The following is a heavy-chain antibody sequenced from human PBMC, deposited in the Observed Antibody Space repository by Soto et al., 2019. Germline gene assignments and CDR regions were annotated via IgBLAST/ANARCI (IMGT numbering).Heavy chain of an antibody. CDR1: GFNFSDYY. Sequence: GGSLRLSCAGSGFNFSDYYMVWVRQAPGKGLEWVSSVSRSGVNIHYADSVKGRFTISRDNARNSLYLQMNSLRADDTAKYFCARGINRSGAYWGQGTQVTVSS. J-gene: IGHJ4*02. D-gene: IGHD3-10*01. CDR2: VSRSGVNI. V-gene: IGHV3-21*01. CDR3: ARGINRSGAY.